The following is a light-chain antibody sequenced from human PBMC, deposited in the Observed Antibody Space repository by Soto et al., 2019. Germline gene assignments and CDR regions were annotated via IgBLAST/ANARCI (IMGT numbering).Light chain of an antibody. Sequence: DTPMTQSPSTLSASVGDRVTITCRASQSIGNWLAWYQQKPGKPPKLLIYKASSLESGVPSRFSGSGSGTEFTLTISSLQPDDLATYYCQQYNSYSYTFGQGTKLEIK. V-gene: IGKV1-5*03. CDR1: QSIGNW. CDR3: QQYNSYSYT. J-gene: IGKJ2*01. CDR2: KAS.